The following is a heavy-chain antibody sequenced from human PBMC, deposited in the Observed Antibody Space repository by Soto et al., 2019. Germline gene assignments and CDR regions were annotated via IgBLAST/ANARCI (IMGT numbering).Heavy chain of an antibody. CDR1: GFTFSDHY. V-gene: IGHV3-11*01. D-gene: IGHD6-13*01. CDR3: ARRAAAGRHFDH. CDR2: ISSSGNSM. Sequence: QVQLVESGGGLVMPGESLRLSCAAPGFTFSDHYMSWIRQAPGKGLEWVSYISSSGNSMYYADSVKGRFTVSRDNADNSLYLQMNSLRAEDTAVYYCARRAAAGRHFDHWGQGTLVSVSS. J-gene: IGHJ4*02.